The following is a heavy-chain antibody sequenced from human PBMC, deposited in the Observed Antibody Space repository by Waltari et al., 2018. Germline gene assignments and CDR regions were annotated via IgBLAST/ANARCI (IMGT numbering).Heavy chain of an antibody. J-gene: IGHJ6*02. D-gene: IGHD2-15*01. CDR1: GGSFRGYS. V-gene: IGHV4-34*01. CDR2: INHSPNS. Sequence: QVHLQQWGAGFLQPSETLSLTCAVYGGSFRGYSWGWVRQPPGKGLEWIGEINHSPNSNYNPSLRSRVSMSVDTSKNQFSLKLSSVTAADTAVYYCVRLEDCTGPGGNCYSGDPFAMDVWGQGATVTVSS. CDR3: VRLEDCTGPGGNCYSGDPFAMDV.